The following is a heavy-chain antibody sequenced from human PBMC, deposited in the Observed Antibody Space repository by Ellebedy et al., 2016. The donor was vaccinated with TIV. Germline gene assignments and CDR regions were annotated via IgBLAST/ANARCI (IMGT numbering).Heavy chain of an antibody. J-gene: IGHJ6*02. CDR1: GGTFSSYA. CDR3: ARTDCSSTSCKPYYYYGMDV. D-gene: IGHD2-2*01. Sequence: SVKVSCKASGGTFSSYAISWVRQAPGQGLEWMGGIIPIFGTANYAQKFQGRVTITADESTSTAYMELSSLRSEETAVYYCARTDCSSTSCKPYYYYGMDVWGQGTTVTVSS. CDR2: IIPIFGTA. V-gene: IGHV1-69*13.